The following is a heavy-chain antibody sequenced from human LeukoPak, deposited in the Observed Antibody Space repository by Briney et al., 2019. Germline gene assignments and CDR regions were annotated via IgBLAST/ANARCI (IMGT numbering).Heavy chain of an antibody. J-gene: IGHJ6*02. CDR2: IDYSGSA. D-gene: IGHD7-27*01. V-gene: IGHV4-59*01. Sequence: PSETLSLTCTVSGGSISSYYWSWIRQPPGKGLEWIGYIDYSGSANYNPSLKSRVTISVDTSKNQFSLKLSSVTAADTAVYYCARVPGASYMDVWGQGTTVTVSS. CDR3: ARVPGASYMDV. CDR1: GGSISSYY.